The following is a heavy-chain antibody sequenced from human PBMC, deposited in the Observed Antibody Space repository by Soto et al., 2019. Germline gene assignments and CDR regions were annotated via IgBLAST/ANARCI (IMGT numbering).Heavy chain of an antibody. V-gene: IGHV4-34*01. CDR1: GGSFSGYY. CDR3: ARGPRITIFGVAYYYYGMDV. Sequence: LSLTCAVYGGSFSGYYWSWIRQPPGKGLEWIGEINHSGSTNYNPSLKSRVTISVDTSKNQFSLKLSSVTAADTAVYYCARGPRITIFGVAYYYYGMDVWGQGTTVTVSS. CDR2: INHSGST. D-gene: IGHD3-3*01. J-gene: IGHJ6*02.